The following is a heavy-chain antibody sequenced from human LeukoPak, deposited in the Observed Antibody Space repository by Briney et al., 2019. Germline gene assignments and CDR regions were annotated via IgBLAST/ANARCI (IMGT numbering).Heavy chain of an antibody. CDR1: GFTFSSHG. CDR2: IWYDGSNK. J-gene: IGHJ5*02. D-gene: IGHD2-15*01. CDR3: AKDRISEETYNWFDP. Sequence: SGGSLRLSCAASGFTFSSHGMHWVRQAPGKGLEWVAVIWYDGSNKYYADSVKGRFTISRDNSKNTLYLQMNSLRAEDTAVYYCAKDRISEETYNWFDPWGQGTLVTVSS. V-gene: IGHV3-30*02.